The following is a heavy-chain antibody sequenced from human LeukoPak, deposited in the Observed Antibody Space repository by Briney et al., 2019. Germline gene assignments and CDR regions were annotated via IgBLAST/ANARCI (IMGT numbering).Heavy chain of an antibody. J-gene: IGHJ5*02. CDR2: IYSSGST. Sequence: KPSETLSLTCTVSGGSISGYYWTWIRQPPGKGLEWIGYIYSSGSTNYNPSLKSRVTISVDTSKNQFSLQLNSVTPEDTAVYYCAMMTYSSGLFDPWGQGTLVTVSS. D-gene: IGHD6-19*01. CDR3: AMMTYSSGLFDP. V-gene: IGHV4-4*09. CDR1: GGSISGYY.